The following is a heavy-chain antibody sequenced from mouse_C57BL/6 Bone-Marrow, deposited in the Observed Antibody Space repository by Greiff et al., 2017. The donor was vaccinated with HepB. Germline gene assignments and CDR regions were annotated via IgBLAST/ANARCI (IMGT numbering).Heavy chain of an antibody. CDR3: ARRAYYGEFDY. CDR2: IDPSDSYT. D-gene: IGHD2-10*01. CDR1: GYTFTSYW. V-gene: IGHV1-50*01. Sequence: QVQLKQPGAELVKPGASVKLSCKASGYTFTSYWMQWVKQRPGQGLEWIGEIDPSDSYTNYNQKFKGKATLTVDTSSSTAYMQLSSLTSEDSAVYYCARRAYYGEFDYWGQGTTLTVSS. J-gene: IGHJ2*01.